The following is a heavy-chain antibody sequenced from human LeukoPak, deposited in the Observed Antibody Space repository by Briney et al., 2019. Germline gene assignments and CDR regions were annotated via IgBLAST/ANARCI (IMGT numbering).Heavy chain of an antibody. Sequence: GGSLRLSCATSGFTFSSHLMHWVRQAQGTGLVWVSSIKGDGTAPNYADSVKGRFTISIDSAKSTLYLQMSSLRVEDTAVYHCVRNFATGDWGQGTLVTVSS. CDR1: GFTFSSHL. D-gene: IGHD1-14*01. CDR2: IKGDGTAP. CDR3: VRNFATGD. J-gene: IGHJ4*02. V-gene: IGHV3-74*01.